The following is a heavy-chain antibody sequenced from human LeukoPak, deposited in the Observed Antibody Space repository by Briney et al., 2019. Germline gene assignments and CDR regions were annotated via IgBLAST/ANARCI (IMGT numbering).Heavy chain of an antibody. D-gene: IGHD3-16*01. Sequence: PGGSLRLSCAASGFTFSSYAMSWVRQAPGKGLEWVSAISGSGGSTYYADSVKGRFTNSRDNSKNTLYLQMNSLRAEDTAVYYCAKDRFHRYYYYGMDVWGQGTTVTVSS. J-gene: IGHJ6*02. V-gene: IGHV3-23*01. CDR3: AKDRFHRYYYYGMDV. CDR1: GFTFSSYA. CDR2: ISGSGGST.